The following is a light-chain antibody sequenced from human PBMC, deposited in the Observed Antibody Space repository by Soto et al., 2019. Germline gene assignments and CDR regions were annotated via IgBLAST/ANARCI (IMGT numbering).Light chain of an antibody. Sequence: EIVLTQSPATLSLSPGESATLSCRASQLVSSYLAWYPHKPGQAPRRLIYGASTRATGIPDRFSGSGSGTDFTLTISRREPEDFAVYYCQQYNSSPRTFGQGTKVDIK. V-gene: IGKV3-20*01. CDR3: QQYNSSPRT. CDR2: GAS. J-gene: IGKJ1*01. CDR1: QLVSSY.